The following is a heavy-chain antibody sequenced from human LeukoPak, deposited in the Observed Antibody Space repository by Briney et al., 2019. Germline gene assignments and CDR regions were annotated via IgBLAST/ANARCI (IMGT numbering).Heavy chain of an antibody. D-gene: IGHD3-22*01. CDR2: IYSGGST. CDR3: AKDRGWQLYDSIYRDAFDI. Sequence: GGSLRLSCAASGFTVSSNYMSWVRQAPGKGLEWVSVIYSGGSTYYADSVKGRFTISRDNSKNTLYLQMDSLRAEDTAVYYCAKDRGWQLYDSIYRDAFDIWGQGTMVTVSS. CDR1: GFTVSSNY. J-gene: IGHJ3*02. V-gene: IGHV3-53*01.